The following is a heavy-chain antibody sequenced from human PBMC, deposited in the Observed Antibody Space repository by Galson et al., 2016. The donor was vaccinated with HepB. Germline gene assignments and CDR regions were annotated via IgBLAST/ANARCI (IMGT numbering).Heavy chain of an antibody. Sequence: SETLSLTCAVYGGSFSGYYWSWIRQSPGKGLEWIGQINHIGGTNYSPSLKSRVSLSVDTSKKQFSLKMSSVTAAATAVYYCARGATWHWFFDLWGRGTLVTVSS. CDR1: GGSFSGYY. D-gene: IGHD5-12*01. J-gene: IGHJ2*01. CDR2: INHIGGT. CDR3: ARGATWHWFFDL. V-gene: IGHV4-34*01.